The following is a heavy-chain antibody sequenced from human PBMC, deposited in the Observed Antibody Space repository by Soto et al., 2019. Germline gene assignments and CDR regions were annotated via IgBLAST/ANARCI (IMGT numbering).Heavy chain of an antibody. CDR3: AHIPNYYQYDWFDP. Sequence: QITLKESGPTLVKPTQTLTLTCTFSGFSLTTRAVGVGWIRQPPGKALECLALIYWDDDKRYSPSLQSRLSITKDTTKNLVVLTMTNVDPVDTATYYCAHIPNYYQYDWFDPWGQGTLVSVSS. J-gene: IGHJ5*02. CDR1: GFSLTTRAVG. V-gene: IGHV2-5*02. CDR2: IYWDDDK. D-gene: IGHD3-16*01.